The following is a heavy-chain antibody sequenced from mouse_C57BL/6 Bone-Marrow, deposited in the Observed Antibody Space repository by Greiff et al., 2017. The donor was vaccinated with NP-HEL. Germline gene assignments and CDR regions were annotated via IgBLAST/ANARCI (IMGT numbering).Heavy chain of an antibody. D-gene: IGHD1-1*01. CDR2: ISDGGSYT. V-gene: IGHV5-4*03. CDR3: ARAGNPFYFDD. J-gene: IGHJ2*01. CDR1: GFTFSSYA. Sequence: DVKLVESGGGLVKPGGSLKLSCAASGFTFSSYAMSWVRQTPEKRLEWVATISDGGSYTSYPDNVKGRFPISRDNAKNNLYLQMSHLKSEDTAMYYCARAGNPFYFDDWGQGTTLTVSS.